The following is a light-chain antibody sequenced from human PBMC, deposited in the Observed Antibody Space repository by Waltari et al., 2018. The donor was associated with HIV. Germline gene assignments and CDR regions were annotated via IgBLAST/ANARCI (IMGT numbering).Light chain of an antibody. V-gene: IGLV2-23*02. CDR1: SSDVGSYNL. J-gene: IGLJ2*01. Sequence: QSALTQPASVSGSIGQSITISCTGTSSDVGSYNLVSWYQHHPGKAPKLIMYEVYKRPGVVSMLFSGSKAGNTASLTVSGLQAEDEADYYCCSYAGSSIPFGGGTKLTVL. CDR2: EVY. CDR3: CSYAGSSIP.